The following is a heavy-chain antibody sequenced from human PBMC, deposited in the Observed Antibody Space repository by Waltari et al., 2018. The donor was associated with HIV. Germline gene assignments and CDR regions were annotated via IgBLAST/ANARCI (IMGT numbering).Heavy chain of an antibody. D-gene: IGHD3-10*01. CDR2: INAVNGNT. CDR1: GYTFTSYA. J-gene: IGHJ5*02. CDR3: ARDLVVRGVKGGWFDP. Sequence: QVQLVQSGAEVKKPGASVKVSCKASGYTFTSYAMHWVRQAPGQRLEWMGWINAVNGNTKYSQKVQGRVTITRDTAASTAYMELSSLGSEDTAVYYCARDLVVRGVKGGWFDPWGQGTLVTVSS. V-gene: IGHV1-3*01.